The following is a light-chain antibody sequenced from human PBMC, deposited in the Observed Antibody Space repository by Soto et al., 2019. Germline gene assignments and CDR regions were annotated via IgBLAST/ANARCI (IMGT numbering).Light chain of an antibody. V-gene: IGLV7-46*01. CDR1: TGAVTSAHY. CDR2: DTT. Sequence: QAVVTQERSLTVSPGGTVTLTCGSSTGAVTSAHYPYWFQQKPGQAPRTLIYDTTNKHSWTPARFSGSLLGGKAALTLSGAQPEDEAEYYCLLSYSDEKVFGTGTKVTVL. CDR3: LLSYSDEKV. J-gene: IGLJ1*01.